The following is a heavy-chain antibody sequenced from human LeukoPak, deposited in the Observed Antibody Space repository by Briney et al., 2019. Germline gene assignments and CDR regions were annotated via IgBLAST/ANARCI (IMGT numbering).Heavy chain of an antibody. CDR1: GYTFTGYY. D-gene: IGHD1/OR15-1a*01. V-gene: IGHV1-2*02. J-gene: IGHJ4*02. CDR3: VSSEHYQF. Sequence: ASVKVSCKASGYTFTGYYIYWVRQAPGQGLEWVGWINLNSGDTNYAQKFQGRVTMTRDTSISTAYMELTTLRSDDTAVYYCVSSEHYQFWGQGTLVTVSS. CDR2: INLNSGDT.